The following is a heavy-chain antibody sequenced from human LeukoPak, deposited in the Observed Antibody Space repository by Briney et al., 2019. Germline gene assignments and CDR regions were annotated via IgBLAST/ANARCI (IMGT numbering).Heavy chain of an antibody. Sequence: GSLRLSCTISGGSISSYYWSWIRQPPGKGLEWIGYIYYSGSTDYNPSLKSRVTISVDTSKNQFSLKLSSVTAADTALYYCARTPTTYTYGTFDSWGQGTLVTVSS. CDR2: IYYSGST. D-gene: IGHD5-18*01. CDR3: ARTPTTYTYGTFDS. CDR1: GGSISSYY. J-gene: IGHJ4*02. V-gene: IGHV4-59*01.